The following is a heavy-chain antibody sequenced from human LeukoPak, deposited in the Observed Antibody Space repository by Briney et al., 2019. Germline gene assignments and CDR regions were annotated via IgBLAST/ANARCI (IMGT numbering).Heavy chain of an antibody. CDR2: ISYDGSNK. D-gene: IGHD2-15*01. J-gene: IGHJ6*04. CDR3: SVAAEGYYGMDV. CDR1: GFTFSSYG. Sequence: PGGSLRLSCAASGFTFSSYGMHWVRQAPGKGLEWVAVISYDGSNKYYADSVKGRFTISRDNSKNTLYLQMNSLRAEDTAVYYCSVAAEGYYGMDVRGKGTTVTVSS. V-gene: IGHV3-30*03.